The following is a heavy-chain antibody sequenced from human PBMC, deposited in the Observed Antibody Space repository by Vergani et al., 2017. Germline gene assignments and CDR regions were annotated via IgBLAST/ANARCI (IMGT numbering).Heavy chain of an antibody. V-gene: IGHV3-23*01. CDR3: AKGPGYSSGWYRHWYFDL. CDR2: ISGSGGST. J-gene: IGHJ2*01. CDR1: GFTFSSYA. D-gene: IGHD6-19*01. Sequence: EVQLLESGGGLVQPGGSLRLSCAASGFTFSSYAMSWVRKAPGKGLEWVSAISGSGGSTYYADSVKGRFTISRDNSNNTLYLQMNSLRAEDTAVYYCAKGPGYSSGWYRHWYFDLWGRGTLVTVSS.